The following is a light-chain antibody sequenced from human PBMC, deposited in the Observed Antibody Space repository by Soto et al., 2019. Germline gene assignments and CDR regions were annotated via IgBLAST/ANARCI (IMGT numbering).Light chain of an antibody. Sequence: IPMTQSPSSLSASLLDRCTITFRASQAFGNYLAWYQQKPGKLPNLLIYDASTLQSGVPSRFSGSGSGTDFTLTISSLQPEDVATYYCQKYNSAPFTFGPGTKVDIK. CDR2: DAS. V-gene: IGKV1-27*01. CDR3: QKYNSAPFT. J-gene: IGKJ3*01. CDR1: QAFGNY.